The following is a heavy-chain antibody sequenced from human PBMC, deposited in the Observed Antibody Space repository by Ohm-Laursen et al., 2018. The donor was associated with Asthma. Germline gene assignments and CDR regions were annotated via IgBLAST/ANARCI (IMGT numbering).Heavy chain of an antibody. CDR3: AREMTVETRAFGI. CDR1: GDSIKSGIYY. D-gene: IGHD4-23*01. V-gene: IGHV4-31*03. CDR2: IYFTGST. J-gene: IGHJ3*02. Sequence: TLSLTCTVSGDSIKSGIYYWSWIRQPPGKGLEWIAYIYFTGSTYYNPSLKSRVALSIDTSTSQFSLKLSSVTAADTAVYYCAREMTVETRAFGIWGQGRMVTVSS.